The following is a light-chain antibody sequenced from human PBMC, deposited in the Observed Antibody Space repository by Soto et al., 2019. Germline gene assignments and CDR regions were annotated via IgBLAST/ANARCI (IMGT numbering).Light chain of an antibody. CDR1: SSDVGGYNY. Sequence: QSVLTQPASVSGSPGQSIAISCTGTSSDVGGYNYVSWYQQHPGKAPKLMIYDVSNRPSGVSNRFSGSKSGNTASLTISGLQAEDEADYYCSSCTSRNPYVCGTGTKVTVL. CDR2: DVS. V-gene: IGLV2-14*01. CDR3: SSCTSRNPYV. J-gene: IGLJ1*01.